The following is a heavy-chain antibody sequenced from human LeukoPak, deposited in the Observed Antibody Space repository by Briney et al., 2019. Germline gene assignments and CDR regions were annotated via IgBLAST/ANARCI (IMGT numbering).Heavy chain of an antibody. CDR1: GFTFSSYA. CDR2: ISYDGSNK. Sequence: GGSLRLSCAASGFTFSSYAMHWVRQAPGKGLEWVAVISYDGSNKYYADSVKGRFTISRDNSKNTLYLQMNSLRAEDTAVYYCARSLDVVVPAALDYWGQGTLVTVSS. D-gene: IGHD2-2*01. J-gene: IGHJ4*02. V-gene: IGHV3-30-3*01. CDR3: ARSLDVVVPAALDY.